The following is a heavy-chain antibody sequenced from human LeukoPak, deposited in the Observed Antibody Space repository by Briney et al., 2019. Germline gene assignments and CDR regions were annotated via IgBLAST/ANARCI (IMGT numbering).Heavy chain of an antibody. J-gene: IGHJ2*01. D-gene: IGHD1-26*01. CDR3: VTTWGAHYWYFDL. CDR2: IRYDGSNK. Sequence: GGSLRLSCAASGFTFSSYGMHWVRQAPGKGLEWVAFIRYDGSNKYYADSVKGRFTISRDNAKNSLYLQMNSLRAEDTAVYYCVTTWGAHYWYFDLWGRGALVTVSS. CDR1: GFTFSSYG. V-gene: IGHV3-30*02.